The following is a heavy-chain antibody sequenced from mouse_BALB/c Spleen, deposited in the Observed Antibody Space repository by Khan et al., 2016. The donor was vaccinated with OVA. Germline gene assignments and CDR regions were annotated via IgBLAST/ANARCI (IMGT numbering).Heavy chain of an antibody. V-gene: IGHV1S135*01. CDR2: IDPFSGGT. CDR1: GYSFTSYY. Sequence: EVKLMESGPDLMKPGASLKISCKASGYSFTSYYIHWVVQSPGKSLEWIGYIDPFSGGTTYNQKFKGKATLTVDKSSTTAYIHLSNLTSEDSAVYYGTRHGYVAWFTYWGQGTLVTVSA. CDR3: TRHGYVAWFTY. D-gene: IGHD2-2*01. J-gene: IGHJ3*01.